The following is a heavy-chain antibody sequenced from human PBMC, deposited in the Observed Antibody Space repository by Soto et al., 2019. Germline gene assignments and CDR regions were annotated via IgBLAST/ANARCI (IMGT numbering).Heavy chain of an antibody. CDR3: ARGGSIAARRNFDY. Sequence: ASVKVSCKASGYTFTSYAMHCVRQAPGQRLEWMGWINAGNGNTKYSQKFQGRVTITRDTSASTAYMELSSLRSEDTAVYYCARGGSIAARRNFDYWGQGTLVTVSS. CDR2: INAGNGNT. V-gene: IGHV1-3*01. D-gene: IGHD6-6*01. J-gene: IGHJ4*02. CDR1: GYTFTSYA.